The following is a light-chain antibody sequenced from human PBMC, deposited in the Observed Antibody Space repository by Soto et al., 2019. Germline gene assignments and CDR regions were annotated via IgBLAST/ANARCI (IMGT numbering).Light chain of an antibody. J-gene: IGLJ1*01. CDR3: QSYDSSLSGV. CDR1: SSNIGAGYD. CDR2: GNS. Sequence: QSALTQPPSVSGAPGQRVTISCTGSSSNIGAGYDVHWYQQFPGTASKLLIYGNSNRPSGVPDRFSGSKSGTSASLAITGLQAEDEADYYCQSYDSSLSGVFGSGTKLTVL. V-gene: IGLV1-40*01.